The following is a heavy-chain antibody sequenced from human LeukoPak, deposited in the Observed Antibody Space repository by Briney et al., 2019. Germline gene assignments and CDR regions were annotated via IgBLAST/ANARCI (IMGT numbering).Heavy chain of an antibody. D-gene: IGHD6-19*01. CDR2: INTNTGNP. V-gene: IGHV7-4-1*02. J-gene: IGHJ4*02. CDR1: GYTFTSYA. Sequence: GASVKVSCKASGYTFTSYAMNWVRQAPGQGLEWMGWINTNTGNPTYAQGFTGRFVFSLDTSVSTAYLQISSLKAEDTAVYYCARRRDSSGWYHPTIDYWGQGTLVTVSS. CDR3: ARRRDSSGWYHPTIDY.